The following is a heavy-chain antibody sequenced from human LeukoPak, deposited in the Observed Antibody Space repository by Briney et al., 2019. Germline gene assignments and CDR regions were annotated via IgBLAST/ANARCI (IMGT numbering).Heavy chain of an antibody. Sequence: GASVKVSCKAPGGTFSSYTISWVRQAPGQGLEWMGRIIPILGIANYAQKFQGRVTITADKSTSTAYMELSSLRSEDTAVYYCARDSRRGAAGVYYFDYWGQGTLVTVSS. CDR2: IIPILGIA. CDR1: GGTFSSYT. J-gene: IGHJ4*02. D-gene: IGHD2-15*01. V-gene: IGHV1-69*04. CDR3: ARDSRRGAAGVYYFDY.